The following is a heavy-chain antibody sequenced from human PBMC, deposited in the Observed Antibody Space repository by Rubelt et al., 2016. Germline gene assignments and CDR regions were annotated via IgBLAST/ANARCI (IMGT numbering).Heavy chain of an antibody. V-gene: IGHV1-18*01. CDR1: GYTFTSYG. D-gene: IGHD1-7*01. CDR2: ISAYNGNT. Sequence: QVQLVQSGAEVKKPGASVKVSCKASGYTFTSYGISWVRQAPGQGLEWMGWISAYNGNTNYAQKLQGRVTMTTDTSPRPAYMGLRSLRSDDTAVYYCARDLPPFRRYNWNFPLDYWGQGTLVTVSS. CDR3: ARDLPPFRRYNWNFPLDY. J-gene: IGHJ4*02.